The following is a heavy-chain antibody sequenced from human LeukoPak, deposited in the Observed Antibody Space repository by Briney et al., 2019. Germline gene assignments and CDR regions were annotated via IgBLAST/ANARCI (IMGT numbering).Heavy chain of an antibody. CDR1: GGSISNKY. V-gene: IGHV4-59*01. J-gene: IGHJ4*02. D-gene: IGHD1-1*01. CDR2: SYYSGST. Sequence: PSETLSLTCTVSGGSISNKYWSWIRQPPGKGLEWIGYSYYSGSTNYNPSLKSRVTILVDTSKNQFSLKLSSVTAADTAVYYCGRVTEWNDFDYWGQGTLVTVSS. CDR3: GRVTEWNDFDY.